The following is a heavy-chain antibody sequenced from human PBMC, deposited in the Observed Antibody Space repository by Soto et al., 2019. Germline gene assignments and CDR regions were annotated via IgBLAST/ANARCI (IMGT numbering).Heavy chain of an antibody. Sequence: SETLSLTCAVSGGFTSTNNWWSWVRQPPGKGLEWIGDAYHSGSTEYNPSLKSRVSISVDKSKNQISLKLTSATAADTAVYYCARERDGYNLVNDYWGQGTLVTVSS. V-gene: IGHV4-4*02. CDR1: GGFTSTNNW. D-gene: IGHD5-12*01. J-gene: IGHJ4*02. CDR3: ARERDGYNLVNDY. CDR2: AYHSGST.